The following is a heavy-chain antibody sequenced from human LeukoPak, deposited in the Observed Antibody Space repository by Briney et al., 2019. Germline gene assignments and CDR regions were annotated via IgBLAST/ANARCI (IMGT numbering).Heavy chain of an antibody. J-gene: IGHJ6*04. CDR2: IYATDSET. CDR1: GHNFTTYW. D-gene: IGHD3-10*01. CDR3: TSRRAPYYFYIDV. Sequence: GAPLKISCQGSGHNFTTYWIGWVRHKPGEGLEWMGLIYATDSETKYNPSFQGQVTFSADKSTRTAYLQWDTLKASDTATYYCTSRRAPYYFYIDVGGKGTTVTVSS. V-gene: IGHV5-51*01.